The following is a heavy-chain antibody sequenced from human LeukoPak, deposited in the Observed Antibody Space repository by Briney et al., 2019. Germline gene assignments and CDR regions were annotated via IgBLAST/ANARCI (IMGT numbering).Heavy chain of an antibody. CDR3: ARDEILWFRELLGY. CDR2: INPNSGGT. Sequence: ASVKVSCKASGYTFTGYYMHWVRQAPGQGLEGMGWINPNSGGTNYAQKFQGRVTMTRDTSSSTAYMELSRLRSDETAVYYCARDEILWFRELLGYWGQGTLVTVSS. D-gene: IGHD3-10*01. V-gene: IGHV1-2*02. J-gene: IGHJ4*02. CDR1: GYTFTGYY.